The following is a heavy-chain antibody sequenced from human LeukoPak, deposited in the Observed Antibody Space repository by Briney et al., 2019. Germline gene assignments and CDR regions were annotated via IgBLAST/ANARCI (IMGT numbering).Heavy chain of an antibody. CDR2: IYYSGST. V-gene: IGHV4-59*01. Sequence: SETLYLTCNMSGGSIGKYYWSWIRQSPGGGLEWIGNIYYSGSTNYNPSLESRVTISVDTSKNEFSLKMSSVTTADTAVYYCARSDSGGYYNEYWGQGALVTVSA. D-gene: IGHD3-22*01. CDR1: GGSIGKYY. CDR3: ARSDSGGYYNEY. J-gene: IGHJ4*02.